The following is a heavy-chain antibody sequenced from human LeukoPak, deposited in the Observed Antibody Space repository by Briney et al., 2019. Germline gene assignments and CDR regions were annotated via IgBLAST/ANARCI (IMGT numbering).Heavy chain of an antibody. CDR1: AFIFKNHA. V-gene: IGHV3-23*01. J-gene: IGHJ4*02. CDR2: ISGSDGST. Sequence: PGGSLRLSCVASAFIFKNHAMTWVRQTPGKGLEWVASISGSDGSTFYRDSVRGRFTISRDNSANTLFLQMKNLRPEDTALYYYMKFDSWGQGVLVTVSS. CDR3: MKFDS.